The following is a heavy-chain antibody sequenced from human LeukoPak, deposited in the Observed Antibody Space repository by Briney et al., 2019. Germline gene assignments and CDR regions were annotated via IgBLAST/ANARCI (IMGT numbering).Heavy chain of an antibody. CDR2: INPNSGGT. D-gene: IGHD6-13*01. Sequence: ASVKVSCKASGYTFTGYYMHWVRQAPGQGLEWMGWINPNSGGTNYAQEFQGWVTMTRDTSISTAYMELSRLRSDDTAVYYCASGTAAGSYFDYWGQGTLVTVSS. V-gene: IGHV1-2*04. J-gene: IGHJ4*02. CDR1: GYTFTGYY. CDR3: ASGTAAGSYFDY.